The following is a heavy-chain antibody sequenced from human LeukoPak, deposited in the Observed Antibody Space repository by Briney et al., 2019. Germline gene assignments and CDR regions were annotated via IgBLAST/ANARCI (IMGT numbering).Heavy chain of an antibody. D-gene: IGHD2-2*01. CDR3: AKVKSGIVVVPAAPIFDY. Sequence: PGGSLRLYCAASGFTFSSYAMSWVRQAPGKGLEWVSAISGSGGSTYYADSVKGRFTISRDNSKNTLYLQMNSLRAEDTAVYYCAKVKSGIVVVPAAPIFDYWGQGTLVTVSS. CDR1: GFTFSSYA. CDR2: ISGSGGST. J-gene: IGHJ4*02. V-gene: IGHV3-23*01.